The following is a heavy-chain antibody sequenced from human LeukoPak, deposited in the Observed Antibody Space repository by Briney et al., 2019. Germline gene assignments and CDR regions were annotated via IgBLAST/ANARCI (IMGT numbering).Heavy chain of an antibody. CDR3: ARVNDATGSMGY. J-gene: IGHJ4*02. D-gene: IGHD3-9*01. V-gene: IGHV3-48*02. CDR1: GFSFSSYS. Sequence: PGGSLRLSCAASGFSFSSYSMNWVRQAPGKGLEWVSYINSSSSIIYYADSVKGRFTISRDNGKSSLYLQMNSLRDEDTAVYYCARVNDATGSMGYWGQGTLVTVSS. CDR2: INSSSSII.